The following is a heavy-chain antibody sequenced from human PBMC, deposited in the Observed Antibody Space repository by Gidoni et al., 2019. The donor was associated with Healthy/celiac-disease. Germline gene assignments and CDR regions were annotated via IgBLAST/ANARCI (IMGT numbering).Heavy chain of an antibody. Sequence: EVQLVESGGGLVQPGGSLRLSCAASGFTFSSYWLTWFRKAPGKGLEWVANIKQDGSEKYYVDSVKGRFTISRDNAKNSLYLQMNSLRAEDTAVYYCARSSSIAARHLRYGYSYYFDYWGQGTLVTVSS. D-gene: IGHD6-6*01. CDR1: GFTFSSYW. CDR3: ARSSSIAARHLRYGYSYYFDY. J-gene: IGHJ4*02. V-gene: IGHV3-7*03. CDR2: IKQDGSEK.